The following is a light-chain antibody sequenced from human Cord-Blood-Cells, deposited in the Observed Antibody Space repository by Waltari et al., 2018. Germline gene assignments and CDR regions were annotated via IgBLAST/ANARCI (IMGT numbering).Light chain of an antibody. J-gene: IGKJ5*01. Sequence: EIVLTQSPATLSLSPGERATLSCRASQSVSRYLAWCQQKPGQAPRLLIYDASNRATGIPARFSDSRCVTDFTLTISSLEPEDFAGYYCQQRSNWPITFGQGTRLEIK. CDR1: QSVSRY. CDR2: DAS. V-gene: IGKV3-11*01. CDR3: QQRSNWPIT.